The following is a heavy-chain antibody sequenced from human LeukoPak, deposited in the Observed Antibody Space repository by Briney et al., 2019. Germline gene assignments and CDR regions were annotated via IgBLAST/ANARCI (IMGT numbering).Heavy chain of an antibody. CDR3: ARSNTYYYDSASGWFDP. V-gene: IGHV4-4*07. CDR2: IYTSGST. D-gene: IGHD3-22*01. CDR1: GGSIRSYY. Sequence: SETLSLTCTVSGGSIRSYYWSWIRQPAGKGLEWIGRIYTSGSTNYNPYFKSRVSMSVDTYKNHFSLKLSSVTAADTAVYYCARSNTYYYDSASGWFDPWGQGTLVTVSS. J-gene: IGHJ5*02.